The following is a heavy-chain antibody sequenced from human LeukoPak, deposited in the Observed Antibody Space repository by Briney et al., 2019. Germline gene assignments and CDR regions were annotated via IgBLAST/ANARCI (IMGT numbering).Heavy chain of an antibody. J-gene: IGHJ5*02. CDR2: IIPILGIA. CDR1: GGTFSSYA. Sequence: SVKVSCKASGGTFSSYAISWVRQAPGQGLEWMGRIIPILGIANYAQKFQGRVTITADKSTSTAYMELSSLRSEDTAVYYCARDRPYGSGSFGHNWFDPWGQGTLVTVSS. D-gene: IGHD3-10*01. V-gene: IGHV1-69*04. CDR3: ARDRPYGSGSFGHNWFDP.